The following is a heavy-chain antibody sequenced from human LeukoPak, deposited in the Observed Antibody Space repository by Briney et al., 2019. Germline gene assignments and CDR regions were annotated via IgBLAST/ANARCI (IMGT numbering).Heavy chain of an antibody. Sequence: GGSLRLSCAASGFTFSSYGMHWVRQAPGKGLEWVAFIRYDGSNKYYADSVKGRFTTSRDNSKNTLYLQMNSLRAEDTAVYYCAKDRRYCSSTSCYKKGDYFDYWGQGTLVTVSS. CDR2: IRYDGSNK. D-gene: IGHD2-2*02. CDR3: AKDRRYCSSTSCYKKGDYFDY. CDR1: GFTFSSYG. V-gene: IGHV3-30*02. J-gene: IGHJ4*02.